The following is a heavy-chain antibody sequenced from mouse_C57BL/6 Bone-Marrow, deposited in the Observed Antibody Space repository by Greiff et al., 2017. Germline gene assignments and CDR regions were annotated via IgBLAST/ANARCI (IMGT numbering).Heavy chain of an antibody. Sequence: LQQSGEGLVKPGGSLKLSCAASGFTFSSYAMSWVRQTPEKRLEWVAYISSGGDYIYYADIVKGRFTISRDNARNTLYLQMSSLKSEDTAMYYCRREDRDYGDAIDYWGQGTSVTVSA. V-gene: IGHV5-9-1*02. CDR3: RREDRDYGDAIDY. CDR1: GFTFSSYA. D-gene: IGHD2-4*01. J-gene: IGHJ4*01. CDR2: ISSGGDYI.